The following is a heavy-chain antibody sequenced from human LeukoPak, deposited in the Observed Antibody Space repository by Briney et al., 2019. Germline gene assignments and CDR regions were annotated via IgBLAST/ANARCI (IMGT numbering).Heavy chain of an antibody. J-gene: IGHJ6*02. Sequence: SETLSLTCTVSGGSISSSYWSWIRQPPGGGLKGIGYIYHSGSTNYSPSLKSRVTISVDTSKNQFSLKVSSVTAADTAVYYCARIDSAYYFGMDVWGQGTTVTVSS. CDR3: ARIDSAYYFGMDV. V-gene: IGHV4-59*01. D-gene: IGHD3-9*01. CDR1: GGSISSSY. CDR2: IYHSGST.